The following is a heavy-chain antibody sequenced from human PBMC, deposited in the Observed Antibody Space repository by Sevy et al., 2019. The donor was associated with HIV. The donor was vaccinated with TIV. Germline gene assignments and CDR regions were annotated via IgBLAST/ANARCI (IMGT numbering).Heavy chain of an antibody. D-gene: IGHD2-2*01. Sequence: GGSLRLSCAASGFTLSSFAMHWVRQAPGKGLEWVAVISYDGSSKYYPYSVKGRFTISRDNAKNTLYLQMNRLRPEDTAVYFCAILGVDCVSTNCYGMRSLSFDFWGQGTLVTVSS. CDR1: GFTLSSFA. J-gene: IGHJ4*02. CDR3: AILGVDCVSTNCYGMRSLSFDF. CDR2: ISYDGSSK. V-gene: IGHV3-30-3*01.